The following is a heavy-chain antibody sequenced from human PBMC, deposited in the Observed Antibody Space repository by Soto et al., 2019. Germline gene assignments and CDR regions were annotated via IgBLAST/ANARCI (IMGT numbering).Heavy chain of an antibody. Sequence: GGSLRLSCAASGFTFSSYAMSWVRQAPGKGLEWVSAISGSGGTTYSADFVQGRLTISRENSKNTLYLQMNNLRAEDTTVYYCAKVGGYSYGYETSYFDYWGQGTLVTVSS. V-gene: IGHV3-23*01. CDR1: GFTFSSYA. CDR2: ISGSGGTT. J-gene: IGHJ4*02. D-gene: IGHD5-18*01. CDR3: AKVGGYSYGYETSYFDY.